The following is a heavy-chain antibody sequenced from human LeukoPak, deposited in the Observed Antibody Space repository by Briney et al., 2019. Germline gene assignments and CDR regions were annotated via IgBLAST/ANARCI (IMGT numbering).Heavy chain of an antibody. Sequence: SETLSLTCTVSGGWGGDYYWSWIRQPPGKGLEWIGYIYYNGNTFYTPSLKSRVTISFDASKNQFSLKLTSVTAADTAVYYCARDSRVGASLNYWGQGTLVTVSS. CDR2: IYYNGNT. CDR1: GGWGGDYY. V-gene: IGHV4-30-4*01. CDR3: ARDSRVGASLNY. D-gene: IGHD1-26*01. J-gene: IGHJ4*02.